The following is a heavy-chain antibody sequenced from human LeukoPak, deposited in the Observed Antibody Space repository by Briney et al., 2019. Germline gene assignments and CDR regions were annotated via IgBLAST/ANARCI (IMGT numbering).Heavy chain of an antibody. Sequence: GGSLRLSCTAFRFTFSSYGMHWVRQAPGKGLQWVALISHDGSNKYYADSVRGRFTISRDNSKNTLYLQMNSLRAEDTAVYYCAKDVLVWFGGFPHLTSGAGEPRSPSFDYWGQGTLVTVSS. V-gene: IGHV3-30*06. CDR2: ISHDGSNK. CDR3: AKDVLVWFGGFPHLTSGAGEPRSPSFDY. J-gene: IGHJ4*02. D-gene: IGHD3-10*01. CDR1: RFTFSSYG.